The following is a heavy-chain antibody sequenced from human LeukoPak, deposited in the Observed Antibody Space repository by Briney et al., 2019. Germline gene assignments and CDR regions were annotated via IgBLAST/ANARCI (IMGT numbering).Heavy chain of an antibody. J-gene: IGHJ6*03. V-gene: IGHV4-34*01. CDR3: ARNIAVAGRGDYMDV. CDR2: IYYSGST. CDR1: GGSFSGYY. D-gene: IGHD6-19*01. Sequence: SETLSLTCAVYGGSFSGYYWSWIRQPPGKGLEWIGSIYYSGSTYYNPSLKSRVTISVDTSKNQFSLKLSSVTAADTAVYYCARNIAVAGRGDYMDVWGKGTTVTISS.